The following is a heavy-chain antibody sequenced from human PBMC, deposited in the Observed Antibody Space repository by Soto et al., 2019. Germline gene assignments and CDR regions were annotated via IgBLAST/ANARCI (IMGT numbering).Heavy chain of an antibody. J-gene: IGHJ5*02. D-gene: IGHD3-10*01. CDR2: IFSNDEK. CDR1: GFSLSNARMG. Sequence: QVTLKESGPVLVKPTETLTLTCTVSGFSLSNARMGVSWIRQPPGKALEWLAHIFSNDEKSYSTSLKSRLTISQDNSKSQVVLTMTNMDPVATATYYCARSGFYGAYTWFDPWGQGTLVTVSS. CDR3: ARSGFYGAYTWFDP. V-gene: IGHV2-26*01.